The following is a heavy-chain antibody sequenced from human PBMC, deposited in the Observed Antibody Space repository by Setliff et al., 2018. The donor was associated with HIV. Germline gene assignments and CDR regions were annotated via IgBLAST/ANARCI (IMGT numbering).Heavy chain of an antibody. J-gene: IGHJ2*01. CDR1: GGSISSHY. CDR3: ARAPEYSRSSDHWYFDL. Sequence: PSETLSLTCTVSGGSISSHYWSWIRQPPGKGLEWIGYIYYSGITNYNPSLKSRVTISVDTSKNQFSLNLYSLTTADTAVYYCARAPEYSRSSDHWYFDLWGRGTLVTVSS. D-gene: IGHD6-6*01. V-gene: IGHV4-59*11. CDR2: IYYSGIT.